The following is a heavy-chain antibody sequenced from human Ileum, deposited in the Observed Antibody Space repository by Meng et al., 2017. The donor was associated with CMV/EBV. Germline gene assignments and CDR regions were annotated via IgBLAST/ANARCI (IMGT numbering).Heavy chain of an antibody. Sequence: GESLKISCAASGFLFKDYYMSWIRQTPGKGLEWVSYISGRSTSIYYADSVKGRFTISRDNSKNTLYLQMNSLRAEDTAVYYCARDGLGYYGSGSYPYFDYWGQGTLVTVSS. V-gene: IGHV3-11*04. CDR1: GFLFKDYY. CDR2: ISGRSTSI. CDR3: ARDGLGYYGSGSYPYFDY. D-gene: IGHD3-10*01. J-gene: IGHJ4*02.